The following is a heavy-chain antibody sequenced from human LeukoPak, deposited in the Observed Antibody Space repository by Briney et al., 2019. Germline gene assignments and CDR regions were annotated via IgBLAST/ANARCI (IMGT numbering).Heavy chain of an antibody. CDR1: GFTFDDYA. V-gene: IGHV3-9*01. J-gene: IGHJ6*02. D-gene: IGHD6-13*01. CDR3: AKGPIAAGNYYYYGMDV. CDR2: ISWNSGSI. Sequence: GGSLRLSCAASGFTFDDYAMHWVRQAPGKGLEGVSGISWNSGSIDYADSVKARFTISRDNAKNSLYLQMNSLRAEDTALYYCAKGPIAAGNYYYYGMDVWGQGPTVTVSS.